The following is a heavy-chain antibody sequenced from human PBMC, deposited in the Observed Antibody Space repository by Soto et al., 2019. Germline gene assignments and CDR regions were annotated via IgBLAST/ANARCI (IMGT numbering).Heavy chain of an antibody. CDR1: GGSISSYY. D-gene: IGHD2-15*01. J-gene: IGHJ3*02. CDR3: AREKPFDIVVVVAAPRNDAFDI. V-gene: IGHV4-4*07. Sequence: SETLSLTCTVSGGSISSYYWNWIRQPAGKGLEWIGRIYTSGSTNYNPSLKSRVTMSVDTSKNQFSLKLSSVTAADTAVYYCAREKPFDIVVVVAAPRNDAFDIWGQGTMVTVSS. CDR2: IYTSGST.